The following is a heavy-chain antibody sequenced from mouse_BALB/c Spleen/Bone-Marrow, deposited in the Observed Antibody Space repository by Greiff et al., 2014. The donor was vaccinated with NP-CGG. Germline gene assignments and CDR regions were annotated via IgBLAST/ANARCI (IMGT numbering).Heavy chain of an antibody. Sequence: EVNLVESGGGLVQPGGSLRLSCATSGFTFTDYYMSWVRQPPGKALEWLGLIRNKANGYTTEYSASVKGRFTISRDNSQSILYLQMNTLRAEDSATYYCARDKNYGSYWYFDVWGAGTTVTVSS. D-gene: IGHD2-1*01. CDR2: IRNKANGYTT. J-gene: IGHJ1*01. V-gene: IGHV7-3*02. CDR3: ARDKNYGSYWYFDV. CDR1: GFTFTDYY.